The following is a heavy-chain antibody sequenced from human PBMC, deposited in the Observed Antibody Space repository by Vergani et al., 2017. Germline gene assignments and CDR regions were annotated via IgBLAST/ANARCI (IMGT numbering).Heavy chain of an antibody. CDR1: GFTFSSYG. V-gene: IGHV3-30*18. CDR3: AKAFPASSGWYYYFDY. J-gene: IGHJ4*02. CDR2: ISYDGSNK. Sequence: QVQLVESVGGVVQPGRSLRLSCAASGFTFSSYGMHWVRQAPGKGLEWVAVISYDGSNKYYADSVKGRFTISRDNSKNTLYLQMNSLRAEDTAVYYCAKAFPASSGWYYYFDYWGQGTLVTVSS. D-gene: IGHD6-19*01.